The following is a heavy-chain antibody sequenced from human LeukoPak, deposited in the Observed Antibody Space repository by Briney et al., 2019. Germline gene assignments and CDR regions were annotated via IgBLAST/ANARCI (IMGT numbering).Heavy chain of an antibody. D-gene: IGHD2-21*01. J-gene: IGHJ4*02. Sequence: GGSLSLSCAASGLIFSSFWMHWVRQVPGKGMVWVSHISPDGSSTSYADSVKGRFTISRDNAKNTLYLQMNSLRAEDTAVYYCASLEVGGYYFDYWGQGTLVTVSS. V-gene: IGHV3-74*01. CDR3: ASLEVGGYYFDY. CDR1: GLIFSSFW. CDR2: ISPDGSST.